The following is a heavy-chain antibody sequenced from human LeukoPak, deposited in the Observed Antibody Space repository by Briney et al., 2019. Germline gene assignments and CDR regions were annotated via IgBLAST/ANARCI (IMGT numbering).Heavy chain of an antibody. Sequence: GGSLRLSCAASGFTFSSYGMHWVRQAPGKGLEWVAFIRYDGSTKYYADSVKGRFTISRDNSKNTLYLQMNSLRAEDTAVYYCARDMEMALFDYWGQGTLVTVSS. D-gene: IGHD5-24*01. CDR3: ARDMEMALFDY. V-gene: IGHV3-30*02. CDR2: IRYDGSTK. CDR1: GFTFSSYG. J-gene: IGHJ4*02.